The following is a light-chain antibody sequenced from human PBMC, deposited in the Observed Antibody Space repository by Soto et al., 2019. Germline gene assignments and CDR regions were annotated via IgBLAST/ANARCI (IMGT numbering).Light chain of an antibody. V-gene: IGKV1-5*03. Sequence: EIHMTHSPSTLSASLGDRVTLTCRAIHSISSWLAWYQQKPGKAPKLLIYTASSLESGVPSRCSGSGSGTEFTLTISSLQPDDFATYYCQQYNSAWTFGQGTKVDIK. CDR1: HSISSW. J-gene: IGKJ1*01. CDR3: QQYNSAWT. CDR2: TAS.